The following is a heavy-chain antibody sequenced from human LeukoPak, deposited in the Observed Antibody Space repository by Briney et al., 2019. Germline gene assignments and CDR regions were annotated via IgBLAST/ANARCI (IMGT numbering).Heavy chain of an antibody. CDR3: ARLRSGWSTHNDY. J-gene: IGHJ4*02. CDR1: GYSFTSYW. Sequence: GESLKISCKGSGYSFTSYWIGWVRQMPGKGLEWMGIIYPRDSNTIYSPSFQGQVTISVDTSINTAYLQWISLKASDTAMYYCARLRSGWSTHNDYWGQGTLVTVSS. CDR2: IYPRDSNT. D-gene: IGHD6-19*01. V-gene: IGHV5-51*01.